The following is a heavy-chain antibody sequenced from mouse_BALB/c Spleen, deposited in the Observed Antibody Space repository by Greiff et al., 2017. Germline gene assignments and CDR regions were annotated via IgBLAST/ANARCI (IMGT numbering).Heavy chain of an antibody. J-gene: IGHJ2*01. CDR3: TREGGNYGSRPFDY. D-gene: IGHD1-1*01. V-gene: IGHV1-69*02. Sequence: VQLQQPGAELVRPGASVKLSCKASGYTFTSYWINWVKQRPGQGLEWIGNIYPSDSYTNYNQKFKDKATLTVDKSSSTAYMQLSSPTSEDSAVYYCTREGGNYGSRPFDYWGQGTTLTVSS. CDR2: IYPSDSYT. CDR1: GYTFTSYW.